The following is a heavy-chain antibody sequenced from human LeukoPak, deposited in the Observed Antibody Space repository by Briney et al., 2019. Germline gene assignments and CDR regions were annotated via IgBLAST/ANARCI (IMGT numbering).Heavy chain of an antibody. V-gene: IGHV1-18*01. CDR1: GYTFTSYG. Sequence: ASVKVSCKASGYTFTSYGISWVRQPPGQALEWMGWITAYNGNTNYAQKLQGRVTMTTDTSTSTAYMELRSLRSDDTAVYYCAREQYYYDNSGYYDFWGQGTQVTVSS. J-gene: IGHJ4*02. CDR2: ITAYNGNT. CDR3: AREQYYYDNSGYYDF. D-gene: IGHD3-22*01.